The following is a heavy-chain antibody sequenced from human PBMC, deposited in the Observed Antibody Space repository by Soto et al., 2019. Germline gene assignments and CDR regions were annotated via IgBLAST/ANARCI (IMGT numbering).Heavy chain of an antibody. D-gene: IGHD6-13*01. Sequence: GGSLRLSCAASGFTFSNARMNWVRQAPGKGLEWVGRIKSKTDGGTTDYAAPVKGRFTISRDDSKNTLYLQMNSLKTEDTAVYYCARIITAAGGRRYFDLWGRGTLVTISS. CDR3: ARIITAAGGRRYFDL. CDR2: IKSKTDGGTT. V-gene: IGHV3-15*07. J-gene: IGHJ2*01. CDR1: GFTFSNAR.